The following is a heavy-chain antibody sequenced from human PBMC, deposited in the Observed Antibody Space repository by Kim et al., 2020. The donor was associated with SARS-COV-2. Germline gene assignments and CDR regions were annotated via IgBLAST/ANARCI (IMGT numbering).Heavy chain of an antibody. V-gene: IGHV3-30*18. D-gene: IGHD6-13*01. CDR3: AKLGIAADQFDY. Sequence: GGSLRLSCAASGFTFSSSGMHWVRQAPGKGLEWVAVISYDGSNKYYADSVKGRFTISRDNSKNTLYLQMNSLRAEDTAVYYCAKLGIAADQFDYWGQGTLVTVSS. CDR1: GFTFSSSG. CDR2: ISYDGSNK. J-gene: IGHJ4*02.